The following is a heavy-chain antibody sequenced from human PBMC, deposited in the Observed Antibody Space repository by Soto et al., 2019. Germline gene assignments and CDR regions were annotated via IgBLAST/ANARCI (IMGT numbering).Heavy chain of an antibody. CDR1: GYTFTGYY. CDR2: INPNSGDT. Sequence: ASVKVSCKASGYTFTGYYMHWVRQAPGQGLEWMGWINPNSGDTNYAQKLQGWVTMTRDTSISTAYMELSSLRSEDTAEYYSARGVPGDYYYYGMDVWGQGTTVTVSS. V-gene: IGHV1-2*04. D-gene: IGHD1-1*01. J-gene: IGHJ6*02. CDR3: ARGVPGDYYYYGMDV.